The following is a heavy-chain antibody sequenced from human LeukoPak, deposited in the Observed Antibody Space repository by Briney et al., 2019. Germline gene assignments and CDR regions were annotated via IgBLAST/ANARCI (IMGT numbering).Heavy chain of an antibody. Sequence: SETLSLTCAVYGGSFSGYYWSWVRQPPGKGLEWIGEINHSGSTNYNPSLKSRVTISVDTSKNQFSLKLSSVTAADTAVYYCARRLTRGEVWGQGTMVTVSS. CDR2: INHSGST. V-gene: IGHV4-34*01. D-gene: IGHD3-16*01. CDR3: ARRLTRGEV. CDR1: GGSFSGYY. J-gene: IGHJ3*01.